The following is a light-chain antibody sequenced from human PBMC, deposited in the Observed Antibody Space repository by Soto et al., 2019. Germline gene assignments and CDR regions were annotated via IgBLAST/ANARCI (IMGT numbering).Light chain of an antibody. CDR1: QSVSSY. CDR3: QQYGSSLIT. V-gene: IGKV3-20*01. J-gene: IGKJ5*01. Sequence: EIVLTQSPATLSLSPGARAPLSCRASQSVSSYLAWYQQKPGQAPRLLIYDASNRATGIPDRFSGTGSGTDFTLTISRVEPEDFAVYYCQQYGSSLITFGQGTRLEI. CDR2: DAS.